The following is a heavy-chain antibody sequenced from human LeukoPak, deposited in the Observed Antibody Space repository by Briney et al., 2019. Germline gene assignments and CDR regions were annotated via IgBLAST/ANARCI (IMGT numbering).Heavy chain of an antibody. D-gene: IGHD1-26*01. V-gene: IGHV3-74*01. Sequence: GGSLRLSCAASGFTFSSYCMHWVRQAPGKGLVWVSRIKSDGTSTSYADSVKGRFTMSRDNAKNTLYLQMNNLRDEDTAVYYCAKGGTYSFDYWGQGTLLTVSS. CDR1: GFTFSSYC. J-gene: IGHJ4*02. CDR2: IKSDGTST. CDR3: AKGGTYSFDY.